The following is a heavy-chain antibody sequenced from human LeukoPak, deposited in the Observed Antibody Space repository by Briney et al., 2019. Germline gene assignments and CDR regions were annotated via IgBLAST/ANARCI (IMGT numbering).Heavy chain of an antibody. CDR1: GFTFSSYG. Sequence: GGTLRLSCAASGFTFSSYGMSWVRQAPGKGLQWVSVIYSGGGTYYADSVKGRFTISRDKSKNTLYLQMNSLRVEDTAVYYCASQYSSNAFDVWGQGTMVTVSS. J-gene: IGHJ3*01. D-gene: IGHD6-6*01. CDR3: ASQYSSNAFDV. V-gene: IGHV3-53*01. CDR2: IYSGGGT.